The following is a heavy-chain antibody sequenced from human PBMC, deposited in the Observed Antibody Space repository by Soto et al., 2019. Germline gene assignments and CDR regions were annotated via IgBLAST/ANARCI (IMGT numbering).Heavy chain of an antibody. CDR1: GDKFKKNV. CDR2: TIPALGKT. V-gene: IGHV1-69*01. CDR3: ARGPFRPSAMDV. J-gene: IGHJ6*02. D-gene: IGHD3-10*01. Sequence: SMKVSGKGSGDKFKKNVFTCVRQAPGQGLEWMGGTIPALGKTHYIEKFQGRVTITVDDDTRTVYMEVRDLTSEDTAIYYCARGPFRPSAMDVWGQGPTVTVSS.